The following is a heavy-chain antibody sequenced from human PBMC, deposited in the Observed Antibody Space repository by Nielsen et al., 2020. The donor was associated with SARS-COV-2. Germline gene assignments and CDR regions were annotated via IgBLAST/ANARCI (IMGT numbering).Heavy chain of an antibody. Sequence: SEPLSLTSTFSGASVNSGASSWASIRPPPGKGLEWIAYVYNRGSHYNPSLKSRVTISMDTSKNQVSLKLTSATAADTAVYFCASGHFGVWGQGTLVIVSS. J-gene: IGHJ4*02. CDR1: GASVNSGASS. CDR2: VYNRGS. D-gene: IGHD3-3*01. V-gene: IGHV4-61*08. CDR3: ASGHFGV.